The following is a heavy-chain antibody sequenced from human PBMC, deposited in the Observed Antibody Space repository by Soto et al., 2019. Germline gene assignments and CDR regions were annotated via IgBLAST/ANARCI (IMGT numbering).Heavy chain of an antibody. CDR3: ARVSSGGHDAFDI. Sequence: GGSLRLSCAASGFTFSTYTMNWVRQAPGKGLEWVSYISSSSRTIYYADSVKGRFTISRDNAKNSLYLQMNSLRDEDTAVYYCARVSSGGHDAFDIWGQGTMVTVS. CDR2: ISSSSRTI. CDR1: GFTFSTYT. V-gene: IGHV3-48*02. J-gene: IGHJ3*02. D-gene: IGHD2-15*01.